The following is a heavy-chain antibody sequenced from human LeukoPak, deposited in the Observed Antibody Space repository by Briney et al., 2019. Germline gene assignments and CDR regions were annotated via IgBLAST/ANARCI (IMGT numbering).Heavy chain of an antibody. CDR3: ARSQTSGSYLGVSYY. V-gene: IGHV1-18*04. D-gene: IGHD1-26*01. CDR1: GYTFTGYY. J-gene: IGHJ4*02. CDR2: ISAYNGNT. Sequence: ASVKVSCKASGYTFTGYYMHWVRQAPGQGLEWMGWISAYNGNTNYAQKLQGRVTMTTDTSTSTAYMELRSLRSDDTAVYYCARSQTSGSYLGVSYYWGQGTLVTVSS.